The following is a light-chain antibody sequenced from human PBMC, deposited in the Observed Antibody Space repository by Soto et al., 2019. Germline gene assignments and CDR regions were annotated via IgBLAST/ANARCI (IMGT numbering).Light chain of an antibody. Sequence: SYELTQSPSVSVAPGQTASITCGGDNIGRKSVHWYQQKPGQAPVLVVYDNNDRPSGIPERFSGSNSGNTATLTINGVEAGDEADYYCQVWDGSSNHWVFGGGTKVTVL. CDR1: NIGRKS. CDR3: QVWDGSSNHWV. J-gene: IGLJ3*02. CDR2: DNN. V-gene: IGLV3-21*02.